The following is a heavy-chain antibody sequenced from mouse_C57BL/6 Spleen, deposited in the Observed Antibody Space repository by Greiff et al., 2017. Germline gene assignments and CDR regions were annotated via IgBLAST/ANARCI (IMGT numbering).Heavy chain of an antibody. J-gene: IGHJ4*01. Sequence: EVKLQQSVAELVRPGASVKLSCTASGFNIKNSYMHWVKQRPEQGLEWIGRIDPANGNTKYDPKFKGKATLTADTSSNTAYLQPSRLTPDDTAIYYCARVNSYNVSYALAYWGQGTPVTVS. CDR3: ARVNSYNVSYALAY. D-gene: IGHD2-12*01. CDR2: IDPANGNT. V-gene: IGHV14-3*01. CDR1: GFNIKNSY.